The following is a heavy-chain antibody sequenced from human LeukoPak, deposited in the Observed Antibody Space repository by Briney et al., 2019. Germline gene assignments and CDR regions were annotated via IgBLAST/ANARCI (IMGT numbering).Heavy chain of an antibody. J-gene: IGHJ6*02. CDR2: IYYSGST. V-gene: IGHV4-59*01. Sequence: PSETLSLTCTVSGGSISSYYWSWIRQPPGKGLEWIGYIYYSGSTNYNPSLKSRVTISVDTSKNQFSLKLSSVTAADTAVYYCARVRYYDFWSGSKYGYYYYGMDVWGQGTTVTVSS. CDR1: GGSISSYY. D-gene: IGHD3-3*01. CDR3: ARVRYYDFWSGSKYGYYYYGMDV.